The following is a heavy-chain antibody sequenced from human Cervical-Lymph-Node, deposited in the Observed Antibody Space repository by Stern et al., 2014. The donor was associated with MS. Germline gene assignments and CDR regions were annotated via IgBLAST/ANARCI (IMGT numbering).Heavy chain of an antibody. CDR3: AKSRSMYGDYLYYFDY. V-gene: IGHV1-69*06. CDR2: IIPIFGTA. Sequence: QVQLVQSRAEVKKPGSSVKVSCKASGGTFSSYAISWVRQAPGQGLEWMGGIIPIFGTANYAQKFQGRVTITADKSTSTAYMELSSLRSEDTAVYYCAKSRSMYGDYLYYFDYWGQGTLVTVSS. CDR1: GGTFSSYA. D-gene: IGHD4-17*01. J-gene: IGHJ4*02.